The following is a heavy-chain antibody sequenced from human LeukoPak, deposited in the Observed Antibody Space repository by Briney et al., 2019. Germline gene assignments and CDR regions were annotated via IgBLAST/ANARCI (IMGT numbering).Heavy chain of an antibody. Sequence: SETLSLTCTVSGVSISSTNFYWGWIRQPPGKGLEWIGSTYYTGTTHYNPSLKSRVTISVDTSKNQFSLKLSSVTAADTAVYYCVRLRSIGEFLLTFEFDYWGQGTLVTVSS. CDR1: GVSISSTNFY. J-gene: IGHJ4*02. V-gene: IGHV4-39*07. CDR2: TYYTGTT. D-gene: IGHD3-10*01. CDR3: VRLRSIGEFLLTFEFDY.